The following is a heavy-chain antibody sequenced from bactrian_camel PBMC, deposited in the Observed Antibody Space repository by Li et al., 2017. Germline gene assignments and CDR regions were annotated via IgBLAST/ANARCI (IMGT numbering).Heavy chain of an antibody. Sequence: HVQLVESEGGSVQPGGSLTLSCAASGDTGYSRYCMAWFRQAPGKEREGVAATAFGGAMRRYTDSTRGRFAISQDNASSTVYLQLNGAKPEDTGMYYCGIPTPIGCAKRPTSYPYWGQGTQVTVS. CDR1: GDTGYSRYC. CDR2: TAFGGAMR. CDR3: GIPTPIGCAKRPTSYPY. V-gene: IGHV3S26*01. J-gene: IGHJ4*01. D-gene: IGHD3*01.